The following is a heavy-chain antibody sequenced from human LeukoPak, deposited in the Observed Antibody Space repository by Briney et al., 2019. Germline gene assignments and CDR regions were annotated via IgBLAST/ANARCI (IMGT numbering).Heavy chain of an antibody. D-gene: IGHD4-17*01. CDR2: IYYIGNT. Sequence: SETLSLTCTVSGASISTSTYYWGWIRQPPGKGLEWIASIYYIGNTYHNPSLRSRVTISVETSKNHFSLKLSSVTAADTAIYYCASDYGDSYHFDYWGQGTLVTVSS. CDR3: ASDYGDSYHFDY. V-gene: IGHV4-39*02. CDR1: GASISTSTYY. J-gene: IGHJ4*02.